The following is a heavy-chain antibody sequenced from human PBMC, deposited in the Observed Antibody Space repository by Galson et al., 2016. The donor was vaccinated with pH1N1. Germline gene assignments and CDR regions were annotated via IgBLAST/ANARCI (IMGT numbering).Heavy chain of an antibody. CDR3: VTGQGNNYKRYYFDHWGQGTDTADVATGTGQGGVTCLKTEYTACYDGGTGQGKNDNRDDFDN. Sequence: SVKVSCKASGGIFSSYSVNSVRQAPGQGPEWMGGIISIFKIPKYAQNFQGRVSITLDESTGTGYMELTSLKSEATALYSCVTGQGNNYKRYYFDHWGQGTDTADVATGTGQGGVTCLKTEYTACYDGGTGQGKNDNRDDFDNWGQGTLVAVSS. CDR2: IISIFKIP. J-gene: IGHJ4*01. CDR1: GGIFSSYS. V-gene: IGHV1-69*13. D-gene: IGHD2/OR15-2a*01.